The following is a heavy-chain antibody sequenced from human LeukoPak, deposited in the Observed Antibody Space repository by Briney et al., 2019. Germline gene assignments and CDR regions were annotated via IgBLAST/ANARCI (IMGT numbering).Heavy chain of an antibody. V-gene: IGHV4-38-2*02. J-gene: IGHJ4*02. Sequence: SETLSLTCTVSGYSIGSGYYWGWIRQPPGKGLEWIGSMYHSGTTYYNPSLKSRVTISVDTAKNQFSLKLNSVTAADTAVYYCARGVEEKWNLPEVSDYWGQGILVTVSS. D-gene: IGHD1-26*01. CDR1: GYSIGSGYY. CDR3: ARGVEEKWNLPEVSDY. CDR2: MYHSGTT.